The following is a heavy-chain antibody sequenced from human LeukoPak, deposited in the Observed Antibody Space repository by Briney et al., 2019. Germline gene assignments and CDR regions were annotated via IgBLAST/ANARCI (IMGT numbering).Heavy chain of an antibody. CDR3: AKSFCSSTSCYSSAYYYYMDV. D-gene: IGHD2-2*01. CDR1: GFTFDDYG. V-gene: IGHV3-20*04. CDR2: INWNGGST. J-gene: IGHJ6*03. Sequence: TGGFLRLSCAASGFTFDDYGMSWVRQAPGKGLEWVSGINWNGGSTGYADSVKGRFKISRDNAKNSLYLQMNSLRAEDTALYYCAKSFCSSTSCYSSAYYYYMDVWGKGTTVTVSS.